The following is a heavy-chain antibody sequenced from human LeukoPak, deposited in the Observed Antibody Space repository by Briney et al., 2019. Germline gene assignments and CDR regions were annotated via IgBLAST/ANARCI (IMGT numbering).Heavy chain of an antibody. CDR1: GVSVNNYY. V-gene: IGHV4-59*02. Sequence: PSETLSLTCTVSGVSVNNYYWSWIRQPPGKGLEWIGYIYYSGSTNYNPSLKSRVTISVDTSKNQFSLKPSSMTAADTAVYFCARDRRDGYLLFDYWGQGTLVTVSS. CDR2: IYYSGST. D-gene: IGHD5-24*01. J-gene: IGHJ4*02. CDR3: ARDRRDGYLLFDY.